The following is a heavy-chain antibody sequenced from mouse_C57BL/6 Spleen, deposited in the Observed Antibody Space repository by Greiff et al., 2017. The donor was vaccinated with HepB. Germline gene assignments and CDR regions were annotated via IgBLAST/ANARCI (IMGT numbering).Heavy chain of an antibody. Sequence: EVQLVESGGGLVKPGGSLKLSCAASGFTFSSYAMSWVRQTPEKRLEWVATISDGGSYTYYPDNVKGRFTISRDNAKNNLYLQMSHLKSEDTAMYYCARDRLVTTRSWFAYWGQGTLVTVSA. J-gene: IGHJ3*01. V-gene: IGHV5-4*01. D-gene: IGHD2-5*01. CDR3: ARDRLVTTRSWFAY. CDR2: ISDGGSYT. CDR1: GFTFSSYA.